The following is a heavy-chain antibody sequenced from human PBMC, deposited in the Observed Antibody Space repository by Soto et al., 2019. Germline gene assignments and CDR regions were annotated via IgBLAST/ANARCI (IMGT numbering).Heavy chain of an antibody. J-gene: IGHJ5*02. CDR1: GFTFSSYG. CDR2: IWYDGSNK. V-gene: IGHV3-33*01. Sequence: GGSLRLSCAASGFTFSSYGMHWVRQAPGKGLEWVAVIWYDGSNKYYADSVKGRFTISRDNSKNTLYLQMNSLRPGDTAVYYCARGNPAVAGTKGHWFDPWGQGTLVTVSS. D-gene: IGHD6-19*01. CDR3: ARGNPAVAGTKGHWFDP.